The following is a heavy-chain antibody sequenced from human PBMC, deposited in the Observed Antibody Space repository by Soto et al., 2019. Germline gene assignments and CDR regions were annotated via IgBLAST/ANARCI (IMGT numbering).Heavy chain of an antibody. V-gene: IGHV4-39*01. Sequence: SETLSLTCTVSGGSISSSSYYWGWIRQPPGKGLEWIGSIYYSGSTYYNPSLKSRVTISVDTSKNQFSLKLSSVTAADTAVYYCARLDVVRRALSYYYYMDVWGKGTTVTVSS. D-gene: IGHD3-10*01. CDR2: IYYSGST. J-gene: IGHJ6*03. CDR1: GGSISSSSYY. CDR3: ARLDVVRRALSYYYYMDV.